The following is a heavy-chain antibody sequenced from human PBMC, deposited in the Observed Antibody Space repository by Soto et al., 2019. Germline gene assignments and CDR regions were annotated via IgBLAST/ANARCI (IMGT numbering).Heavy chain of an antibody. CDR3: AKIKPVAGTPYYFDS. D-gene: IGHD6-19*01. CDR2: INHSGST. V-gene: IGHV4-34*01. CDR1: GGSFSDYY. Sequence: QVQLQQWGAGLLKPSETLSLTCAVYGGSFSDYYWSWIRQPPGKGLEWIGEINHSGSTNYNPSLKSRVTISIDTSKNQFSLKLSSVTAADTAVYYCAKIKPVAGTPYYFDSWGQGTLVTVSS. J-gene: IGHJ4*02.